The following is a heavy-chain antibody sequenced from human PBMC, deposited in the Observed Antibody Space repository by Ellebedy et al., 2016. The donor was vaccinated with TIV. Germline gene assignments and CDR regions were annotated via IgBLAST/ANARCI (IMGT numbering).Heavy chain of an antibody. CDR3: ARDRVALDS. CDR1: GFTFNSYS. J-gene: IGHJ4*02. V-gene: IGHV3-48*02. D-gene: IGHD2-21*01. CDR2: ISSGSSTI. Sequence: GESLKISCAASGFTFNSYSMNWVRQAPGKGLEWVSYISSGSSTIYYADSVKGRFTISRDNAKNSLYLQMNSLRDEDTAVYYCARDRVALDSWGQGTMVTVSS.